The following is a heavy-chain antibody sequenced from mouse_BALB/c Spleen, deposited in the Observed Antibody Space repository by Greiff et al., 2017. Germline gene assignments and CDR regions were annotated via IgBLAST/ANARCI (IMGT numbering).Heavy chain of an antibody. D-gene: IGHD2-1*01. CDR1: GFTFSSYA. Sequence: VQLKESGGGLVKPGGSLKLSCAASGFTFSSYAMSWVRQSPEKRLEWVAEISSGGSYTYYPDTVTGRFTISRDNAKNTLYLEMSSLRSEDTAMYYCARWGNLAYWGQGTLVTVSA. CDR2: ISSGGSYT. J-gene: IGHJ3*01. V-gene: IGHV5-9-4*01. CDR3: ARWGNLAY.